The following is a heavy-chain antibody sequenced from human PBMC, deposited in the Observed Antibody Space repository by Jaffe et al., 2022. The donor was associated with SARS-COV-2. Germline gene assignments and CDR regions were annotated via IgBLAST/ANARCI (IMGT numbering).Heavy chain of an antibody. V-gene: IGHV3-48*02. D-gene: IGHD3-10*01. Sequence: EVQLVQSGGGLVQPGGSLRLSCAASGFTFSSYSMNWVRQAPGKGLEWVSYITSRSSAIYYAESVKGRFTISRDNAKNSLYLQMNSLRDDDTAVYYCTRGGIDYWGQGTLVTVSS. CDR2: ITSRSSAI. CDR1: GFTFSSYS. J-gene: IGHJ4*02. CDR3: TRGGIDY.